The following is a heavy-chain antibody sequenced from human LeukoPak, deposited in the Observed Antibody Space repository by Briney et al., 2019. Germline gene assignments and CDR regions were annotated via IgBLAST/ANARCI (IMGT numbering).Heavy chain of an antibody. CDR1: AYTFTSYG. CDR2: ISAYNGNT. J-gene: IGHJ4*02. V-gene: IGHV1-18*01. D-gene: IGHD6-19*01. CDR3: ARASESGWREFDY. Sequence: ASVKVSCKVSAYTFTSYGISWVRQAPGQGLEWMVWISAYNGNTNYAQKFQGRVTMTTDTSTSTAYMELRSLRSDDTAVYYCARASESGWREFDYWGQGTLVTVSS.